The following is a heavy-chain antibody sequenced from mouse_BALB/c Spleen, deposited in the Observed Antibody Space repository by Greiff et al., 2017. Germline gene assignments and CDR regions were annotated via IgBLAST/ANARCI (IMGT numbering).Heavy chain of an antibody. D-gene: IGHD1-1*01. CDR3: TREGYYGSSPFAY. V-gene: IGHV5-6-4*01. Sequence: EVQGVESGGGLVKPGGSLKLSCAASGFTFSSYTMSWVRQTPEKRLEWVATISSGGSYTYYPDSVKGRFTISRDNAKNTLYLQMSSLKSEDTAMYYCTREGYYGSSPFAYWGQGTLVTVSA. CDR1: GFTFSSYT. CDR2: ISSGGSYT. J-gene: IGHJ3*01.